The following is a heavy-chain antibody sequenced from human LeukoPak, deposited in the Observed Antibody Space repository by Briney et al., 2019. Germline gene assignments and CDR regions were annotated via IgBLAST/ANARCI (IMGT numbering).Heavy chain of an antibody. V-gene: IGHV1-2*06. Sequence: ASVKVSCKVSGYTFTGYYLHWVRQAPGQGLEWMGRINPSSGGTNYAQKFQGRVTMARDTSINTAYMDLSSLRSDDMAVYYCTRGPSGSDYWGQGTLVTVSS. D-gene: IGHD3-10*01. J-gene: IGHJ4*02. CDR2: INPSSGGT. CDR3: TRGPSGSDY. CDR1: GYTFTGYY.